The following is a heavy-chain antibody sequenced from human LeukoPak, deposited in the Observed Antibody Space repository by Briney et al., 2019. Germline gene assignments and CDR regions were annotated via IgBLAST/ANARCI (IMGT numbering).Heavy chain of an antibody. CDR1: GYTFTGYY. CDR3: AREGSGSLYYFDY. Sequence: ASVKVSCKASGYTFTGYYMHWVRQAPGQGLEWMGWINPNSGGTNYAQKFQGWVTMTRDTSISTAYMELSRLRSDDTAVYYCAREGSGSLYYFDYWGQGTLVTVSS. V-gene: IGHV1-2*04. J-gene: IGHJ4*02. CDR2: INPNSGGT. D-gene: IGHD1-26*01.